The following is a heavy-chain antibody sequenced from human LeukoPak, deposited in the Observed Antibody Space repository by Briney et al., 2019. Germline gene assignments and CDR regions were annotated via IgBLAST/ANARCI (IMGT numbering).Heavy chain of an antibody. Sequence: GESLKISCKGSGYSFTSYWIGWVRQMPGKGLEWMGIFYPGDSDTRYSPSFQGQVTISADKSISTAYLQWSSLRASDTAMYYCARGRQWPTRNYYFDYWGQGTLVTVSS. J-gene: IGHJ4*02. CDR2: FYPGDSDT. V-gene: IGHV5-51*01. CDR1: GYSFTSYW. D-gene: IGHD1-14*01. CDR3: ARGRQWPTRNYYFDY.